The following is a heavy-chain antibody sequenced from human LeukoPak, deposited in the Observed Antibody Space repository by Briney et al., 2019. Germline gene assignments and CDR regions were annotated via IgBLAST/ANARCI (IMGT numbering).Heavy chain of an antibody. J-gene: IGHJ5*02. V-gene: IGHV4-39*01. CDR1: GGSISSSSYY. CDR3: ARRSLGYSYGSNWFDP. CDR2: IYYSGST. Sequence: PSETLSLTCTVSGGSISSSSYYWGWIRQPPGKGLEWIGSIYYSGSTYYNPSLKSRVTISVDTSKNQFSLKLSSVTAADTAVYYCARRSLGYSYGSNWFDPWGQGTLVTVSS. D-gene: IGHD5-18*01.